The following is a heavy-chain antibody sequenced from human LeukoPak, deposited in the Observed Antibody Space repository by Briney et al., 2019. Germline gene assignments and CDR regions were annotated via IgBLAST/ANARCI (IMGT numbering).Heavy chain of an antibody. V-gene: IGHV4-38-2*02. J-gene: IGHJ4*02. CDR3: ARDPSSWGSNYFDY. Sequence: SETLSLTCTVSGYSISSGYYWGWIRQPPGKGLEWIGSIYHSGSTYYNPSLKSRVTISVDTSKNQFSLKLSSVTAADTAVYYCARDPSSWGSNYFDYWGQGTLVTVSS. CDR1: GYSISSGYY. CDR2: IYHSGST. D-gene: IGHD3-16*01.